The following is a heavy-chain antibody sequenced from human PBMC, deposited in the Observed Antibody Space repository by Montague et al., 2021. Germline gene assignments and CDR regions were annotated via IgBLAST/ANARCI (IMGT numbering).Heavy chain of an antibody. D-gene: IGHD3-10*01. Sequence: SETLSLTCTVSSGSIFHAHWSWVRLPPAQGLEWLWSMFYGGATSTNPSLKSRVTLSIDTSTTQFSLTLSFVTAAATAVYYCAKQEYFVSGTPYKGFDPWGQGILVTVSS. CDR3: AKQEYFVSGTPYKGFDP. CDR1: SGSIFHAH. CDR2: MFYGGAT. J-gene: IGHJ5*02. V-gene: IGHV4-59*08.